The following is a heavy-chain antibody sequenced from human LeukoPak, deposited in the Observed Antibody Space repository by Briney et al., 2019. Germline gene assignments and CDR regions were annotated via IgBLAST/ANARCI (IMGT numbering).Heavy chain of an antibody. V-gene: IGHV4-39*01. D-gene: IGHD2-15*01. CDR3: ARSPLLLYVTGLYYFDY. CDR2: IYYSGST. CDR1: GGSISSRIYS. Sequence: ASETLSLTCTVSGGSISSRIYSWVWIRQPPGKGLEWIGSIYYSGSTYYNQSLKSRVTISVDTSKKQFSLKLNSVAAADTAVYYCARSPLLLYVTGLYYFDYWGQGTLVTVSS. J-gene: IGHJ4*02.